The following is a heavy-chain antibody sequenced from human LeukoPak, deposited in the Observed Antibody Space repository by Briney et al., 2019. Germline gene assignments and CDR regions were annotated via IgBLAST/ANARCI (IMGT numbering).Heavy chain of an antibody. J-gene: IGHJ4*02. Sequence: SETLSLTCAVSAVSFDDYYWSWVRQTPGKWLEWIREIKHSGYTNDSPSRKSRVTLSIDTSRKRLSLNLRSVTVAEAGIYYCTRMTTGHDYWGQGTLVTVSS. D-gene: IGHD4-17*01. CDR3: TRMTTGHDY. CDR1: AVSFDDYY. CDR2: IKHSGYT. V-gene: IGHV4-34*01.